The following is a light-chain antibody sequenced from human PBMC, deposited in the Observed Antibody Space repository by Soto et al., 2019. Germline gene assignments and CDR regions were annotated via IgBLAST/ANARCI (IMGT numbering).Light chain of an antibody. CDR2: DVS. CDR3: RSYTSSSTRHVV. V-gene: IGLV2-14*01. CDR1: SSDVGGYNY. J-gene: IGLJ2*01. Sequence: QSALTQPASVSGSPGQSITISCTGTSSDVGGYNYVSWYQQHPGKAPKLMIYDVSNRPSGVSNRFSGSKSGNTASLTISGLRAEDEADYYCRSYTSSSTRHVVFGGGTKLTVL.